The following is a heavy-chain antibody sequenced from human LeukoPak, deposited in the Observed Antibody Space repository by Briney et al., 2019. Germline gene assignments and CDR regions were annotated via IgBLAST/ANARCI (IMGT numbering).Heavy chain of an antibody. Sequence: PSETLSLTCTVSGGSISSSSYYWGWIRQPPGKGLEWIGSIYHSGSTYYNPSLKSRVTISVDTSKNQFSLKLSSVTAADTAVYYCARLGYSYGYFDYWGQGTLVTVSS. CDR2: IYHSGST. V-gene: IGHV4-39*07. CDR3: ARLGYSYGYFDY. J-gene: IGHJ4*02. D-gene: IGHD5-18*01. CDR1: GGSISSSSYY.